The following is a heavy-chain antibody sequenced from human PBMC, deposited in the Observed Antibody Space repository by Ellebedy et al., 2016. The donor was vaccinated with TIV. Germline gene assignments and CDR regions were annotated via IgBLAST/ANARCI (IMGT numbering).Heavy chain of an antibody. D-gene: IGHD3-3*01. CDR3: TTDANEWSRDH. V-gene: IGHV3-69-1*01. J-gene: IGHJ4*02. CDR2: ISRGADT. CDR1: GLTFTTRG. Sequence: GGSLRLSXVTSGLTFTTRGMTWVRQAPGKGLEWVATISRGADTYYADSLKARFTISRDNGKEAVFLQMSSLRVEDTAIYYCTTDANEWSRDHWGQGTLVTVSS.